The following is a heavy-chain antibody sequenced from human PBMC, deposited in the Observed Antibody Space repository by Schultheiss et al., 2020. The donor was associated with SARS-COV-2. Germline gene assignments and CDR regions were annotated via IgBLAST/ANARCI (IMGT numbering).Heavy chain of an antibody. V-gene: IGHV3-15*01. CDR2: IKSKTDGGTT. D-gene: IGHD1-26*01. J-gene: IGHJ3*02. Sequence: GGSLRLSCAASGFTFSSYGMHWVRQAPGKGLEWVGRIKSKTDGGTTDYAAPVKGRFTISRDDSKNTLYLQMNSLKTEDTAVYYCTTFERTKIHSIVGATYAFDIWGQGTMVTVSS. CDR3: TTFERTKIHSIVGATYAFDI. CDR1: GFTFSSYG.